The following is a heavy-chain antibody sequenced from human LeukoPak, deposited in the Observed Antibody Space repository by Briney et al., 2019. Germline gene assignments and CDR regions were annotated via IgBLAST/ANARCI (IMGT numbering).Heavy chain of an antibody. J-gene: IGHJ6*03. CDR3: ATRRKIYCSGGSCSHYYYYYYMDV. CDR2: INHSGST. CDR1: GGSFSGYY. Sequence: SETLSLTCAVYGGSFSGYYWSWIRQPPGKGLEWIGEINHSGSTNYNPSLKSRVTISVDTSKNQFSLKLSSVTAADTAVYYCATRRKIYCSGGSCSHYYYYYYMDVWGKGTTVTISS. V-gene: IGHV4-34*01. D-gene: IGHD2-15*01.